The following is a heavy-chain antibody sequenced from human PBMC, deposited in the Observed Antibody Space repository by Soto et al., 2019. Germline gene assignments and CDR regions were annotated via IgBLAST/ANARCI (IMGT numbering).Heavy chain of an antibody. Sequence: SETLSLTCTVSGGSISSGGYYWSWIRQHPGKGLEWIGYIYSSGSTYYNPSLKTRVTISVDTSKNQFSLKLSSVTAADTAVYYCARVTPSSGSYLIDYWGQGTLVTVSS. D-gene: IGHD1-26*01. CDR3: ARVTPSSGSYLIDY. CDR1: GGSISSGGYY. CDR2: IYSSGST. V-gene: IGHV4-31*03. J-gene: IGHJ4*02.